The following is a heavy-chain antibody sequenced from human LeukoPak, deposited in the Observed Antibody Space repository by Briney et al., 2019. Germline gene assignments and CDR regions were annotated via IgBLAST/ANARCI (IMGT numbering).Heavy chain of an antibody. CDR1: GFTFSRLW. J-gene: IGHJ4*02. Sequence: GGSLRLSCVASGFTFSRLWMHWFRQAPGKGLEWVSRIDNDEITTTYADSVKGRFTISRDNAKNTLYLQMNSLRAEDTGVYYCARGGPGTGMDYWGQGALVTVSS. CDR2: IDNDEITT. D-gene: IGHD1-1*01. V-gene: IGHV3-74*01. CDR3: ARGGPGTGMDY.